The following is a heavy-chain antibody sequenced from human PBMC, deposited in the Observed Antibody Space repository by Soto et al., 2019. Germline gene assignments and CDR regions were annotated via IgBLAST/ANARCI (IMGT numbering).Heavy chain of an antibody. J-gene: IGHJ5*02. V-gene: IGHV4-34*01. D-gene: IGHD3-3*01. Sequence: SETLSLTCAVYGGSFSGYYWSWIRQPPGKGLEWIGEINHSGSTNYNPSLKSRVTISVDTSKNQFSLKLSSVTAADTAVYYCASGKRITISGVVIIASFDPWGQGTLVTVSS. CDR1: GGSFSGYY. CDR3: ASGKRITISGVVIIASFDP. CDR2: INHSGST.